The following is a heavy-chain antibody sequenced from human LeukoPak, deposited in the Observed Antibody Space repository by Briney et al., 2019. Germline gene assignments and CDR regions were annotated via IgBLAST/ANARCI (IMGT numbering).Heavy chain of an antibody. D-gene: IGHD3-22*01. CDR1: GYTFTVYY. CDR2: FNPSGDTT. V-gene: IGHV1-46*01. Sequence: ASVKVSCKASGYTFTVYYIHWVRQAPGQGLEWVGIFNPSGDTTSYAQKFQGRVTMTRDTSTSTVYMELSSLRSEDTAVYYCARDPRTSYDSSGYYFDYWGQGTLVTVSS. CDR3: ARDPRTSYDSSGYYFDY. J-gene: IGHJ4*02.